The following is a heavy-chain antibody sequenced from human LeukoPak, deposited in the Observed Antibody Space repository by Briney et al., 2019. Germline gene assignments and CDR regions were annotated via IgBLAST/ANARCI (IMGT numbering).Heavy chain of an antibody. CDR3: ARATLYKPYYYDSSGYYDAFDI. V-gene: IGHV3-64*01. D-gene: IGHD3-22*01. Sequence: PGGSLRLSCAASGFTFSSYAMHGVRQAPGKGREYVSAISSNGGSTYYARSVKGRFTISRDNSKSTLYLQMGSLRAEDMAVYYCARATLYKPYYYDSSGYYDAFDIWGQGTMVTVSS. J-gene: IGHJ3*02. CDR2: ISSNGGST. CDR1: GFTFSSYA.